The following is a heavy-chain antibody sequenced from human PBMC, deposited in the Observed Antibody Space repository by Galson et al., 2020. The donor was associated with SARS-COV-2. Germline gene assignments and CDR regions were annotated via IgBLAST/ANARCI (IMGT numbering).Heavy chain of an antibody. CDR1: GFTFSSSA. Sequence: GGSLRLSCRASGFTFSSSAMHWVRQAPGKGLEWVAIISYDGTKRYNLDSVKGRFTISRDNSKNTLYHQMDSLTTEDTAVYYCARETDDYNSSWDDYWGKGTLVTVSS. CDR3: ARETDDYNSSWDDY. D-gene: IGHD6-13*01. CDR2: ISYDGTKR. J-gene: IGHJ4*02. V-gene: IGHV3-30*04.